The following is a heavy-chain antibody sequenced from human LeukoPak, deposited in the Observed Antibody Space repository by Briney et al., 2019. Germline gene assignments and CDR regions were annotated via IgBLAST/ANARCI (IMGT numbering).Heavy chain of an antibody. CDR2: ISYDGSNK. CDR1: GLTFSSYG. CDR3: AKAGRNYDILTGYLLSTFSLVY. J-gene: IGHJ4*02. D-gene: IGHD3-9*01. V-gene: IGHV3-30*18. Sequence: PGGSLRLSCAASGLTFSSYGMHWVRQAPGKGLEWVAVISYDGSNKYYADSVKGRFTISRDNSKNTLYLQMNSLRAEDTAVYYCAKAGRNYDILTGYLLSTFSLVYWGQGTLVTVSS.